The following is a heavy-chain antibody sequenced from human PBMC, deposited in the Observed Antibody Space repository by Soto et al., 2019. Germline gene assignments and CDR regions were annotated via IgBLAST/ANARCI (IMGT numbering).Heavy chain of an antibody. CDR1: GYTFTSYA. Sequence: QVQLVQSGAEVKKPGASVKVSCKASGYTFTSYAMHWVRQAPGQRLEWMGWINAGNGNTKYSQKFQGRVTITRDTSASTAYMELSSLRSEDTAVYYCAGEGDGYNWVYYYDYGMDVWGQGTTVTVPS. CDR2: INAGNGNT. J-gene: IGHJ6*02. V-gene: IGHV1-3*01. CDR3: AGEGDGYNWVYYYDYGMDV. D-gene: IGHD5-12*01.